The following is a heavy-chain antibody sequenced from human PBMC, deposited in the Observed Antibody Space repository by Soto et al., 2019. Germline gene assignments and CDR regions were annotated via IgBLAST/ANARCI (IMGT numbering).Heavy chain of an antibody. V-gene: IGHV3-73*01. D-gene: IGHD6-19*01. CDR2: IRSKANSYAT. CDR1: GFTFSGSA. Sequence: PGGSLRLSCAASGFTFSGSAMHWFRQASGKGLEWVGRIRSKANSYATAYAASVKGRFTISRDDSKNTAYLQMNSLKTEDTAVYYCTAHKGIAVAGSDYWGQGTLVTVSS. J-gene: IGHJ4*02. CDR3: TAHKGIAVAGSDY.